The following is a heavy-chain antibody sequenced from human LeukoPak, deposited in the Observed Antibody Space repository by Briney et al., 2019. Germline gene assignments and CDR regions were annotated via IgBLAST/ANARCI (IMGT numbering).Heavy chain of an antibody. Sequence: TGGSLRLSCAASGFTSSSYAMSWVRQAPGRGLEWVSAISGSGGSTYYADSVKGRFTISRDNSKNTLYLQMNSLRAEDTAVYYCAKRIDAFDIWGQGTMVTVSS. V-gene: IGHV3-23*01. J-gene: IGHJ3*02. CDR1: GFTSSSYA. CDR3: AKRIDAFDI. CDR2: ISGSGGST.